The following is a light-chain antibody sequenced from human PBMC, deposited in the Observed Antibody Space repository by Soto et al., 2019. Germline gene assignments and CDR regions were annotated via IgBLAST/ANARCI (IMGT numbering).Light chain of an antibody. Sequence: IQMTQSPSSVSASVRDRVTITCRASQGIRNALDWYQQKPGKAPKLLIYAASSLQSGVPSRFSGSGSGTDFTLTISSLQPEDFATYYCQQRTSNPWTFGQGTKVDIK. J-gene: IGKJ1*01. V-gene: IGKV1-17*01. CDR1: QGIRNA. CDR2: AAS. CDR3: QQRTSNPWT.